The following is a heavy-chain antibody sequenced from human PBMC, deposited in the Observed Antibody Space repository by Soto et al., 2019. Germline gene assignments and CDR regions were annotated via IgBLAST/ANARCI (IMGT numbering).Heavy chain of an antibody. V-gene: IGHV3-43*01. CDR3: AKDIISVEMATTYYYYYGMDV. CDR2: ISWDGGST. Sequence: GGSLRLSCAASGFTFDDYTMHWVRQAPGKGLEWVSLISWDGGSTYYADSVKGRFTISRDNSKNSLYLQMNSLRTEETALYYCAKDIISVEMATTYYYYYGMDVWGQGTTVTVSS. J-gene: IGHJ6*02. CDR1: GFTFDDYT. D-gene: IGHD5-12*01.